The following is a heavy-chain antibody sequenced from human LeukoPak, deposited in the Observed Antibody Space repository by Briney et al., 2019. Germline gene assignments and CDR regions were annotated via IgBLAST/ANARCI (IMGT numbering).Heavy chain of an antibody. CDR2: ISSSSSYI. D-gene: IGHD3-9*01. J-gene: IGHJ4*02. Sequence: GGSLRLSCAASGFTFSSYSMNWVRQAPGKGLEWVSSISSSSSYIYYADSVKGRFTISRDNAKNSLYLQMNSLRAEDTALYYCAKDYDILTGPLDYWGQGTLVTVSS. V-gene: IGHV3-21*04. CDR1: GFTFSSYS. CDR3: AKDYDILTGPLDY.